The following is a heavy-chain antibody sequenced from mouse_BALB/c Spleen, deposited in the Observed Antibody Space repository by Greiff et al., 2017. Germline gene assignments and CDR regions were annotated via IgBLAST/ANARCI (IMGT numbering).Heavy chain of an antibody. CDR1: GFTFTDYY. V-gene: IGHV7-3*02. Sequence: DVKLVESGGGLVQPGGSLRLSCATSGFTFTDYYMSWVRQPPGKALEWLGFIRNKANGYTTEYSASVKGRFTISRDNSQSILYLQMNTLRAEDSATYYCARDGELVRWFAYWGQGTLVTVSA. CDR3: ARDGELVRWFAY. D-gene: IGHD4-1*01. CDR2: IRNKANGYTT. J-gene: IGHJ3*01.